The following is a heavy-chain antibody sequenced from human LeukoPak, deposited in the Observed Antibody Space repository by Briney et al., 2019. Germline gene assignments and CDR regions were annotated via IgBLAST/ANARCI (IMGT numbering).Heavy chain of an antibody. V-gene: IGHV4-34*01. CDR3: VRGEYQLLNWYFDL. Sequence: PSETLSLTCAVYGGSFSGYYWSWIRQPPGKGLEWIEEINHSGSTNYNPSLKSRVTISVDTSKKQFSLKLSSVTAADTAVYYCVRGEYQLLNWYFDLWGRGTLVTASS. D-gene: IGHD2-2*01. CDR1: GGSFSGYY. J-gene: IGHJ2*01. CDR2: INHSGST.